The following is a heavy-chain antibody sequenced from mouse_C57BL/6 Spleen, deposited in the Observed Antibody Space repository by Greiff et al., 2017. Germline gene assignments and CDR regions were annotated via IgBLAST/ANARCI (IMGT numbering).Heavy chain of an antibody. V-gene: IGHV1-53*01. Sequence: QVQLQQPGTELVKPGASVKLSCKASGYTFTSYWMHWVKQRPGQGLEWIGNINPSNGGTNYNEKFKSKATLTVDKSSSTAYMQLSSLTSEDSAVYYCAREGAVVARYYFDDWGQGTTRTVSS. CDR3: AREGAVVARYYFDD. D-gene: IGHD1-1*01. CDR2: INPSNGGT. CDR1: GYTFTSYW. J-gene: IGHJ2*01.